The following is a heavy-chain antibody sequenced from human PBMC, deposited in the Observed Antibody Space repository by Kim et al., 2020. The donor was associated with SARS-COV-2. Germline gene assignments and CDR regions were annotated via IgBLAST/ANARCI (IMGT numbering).Heavy chain of an antibody. J-gene: IGHJ6*02. V-gene: IGHV3-11*03. CDR3: AKLVLPAALHFYGLDV. D-gene: IGHD2-2*01. Sequence: SWRGRFTISRDNAKKSLSLQMNSLRAEDTAVYYCAKLVLPAALHFYGLDVWGQGTTVTVSS.